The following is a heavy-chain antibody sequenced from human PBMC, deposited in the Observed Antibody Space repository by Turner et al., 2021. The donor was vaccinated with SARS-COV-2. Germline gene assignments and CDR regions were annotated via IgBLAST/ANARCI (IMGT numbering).Heavy chain of an antibody. CDR3: AGDRAFGDSSGRDY. V-gene: IGHV3-33*01. J-gene: IGHJ4*02. CDR2: IWFDGSNK. CDR1: GFTFSSYG. Sequence: QVQLVESGGGVVQPGRSLRLSCAASGFTFSSYGMHWVRQAPGKGLEWVAVIWFDGSNKYYADSVKGRFTISRDNSKNTLYLQMNSLRAEDTAVYYCAGDRAFGDSSGRDYWGQGTLVTVSS. D-gene: IGHD3-22*01.